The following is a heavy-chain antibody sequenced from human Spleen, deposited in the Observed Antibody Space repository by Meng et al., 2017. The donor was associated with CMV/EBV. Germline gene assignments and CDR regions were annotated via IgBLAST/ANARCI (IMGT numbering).Heavy chain of an antibody. J-gene: IGHJ6*02. CDR1: GYTFTSYY. CDR3: ARGGGPNQIWDYYYGMDV. CDR2: INPSGGST. Sequence: ASVKVSCKASGYTFTSYYMHWVRQAPGQGLEWMGIINPSGGSTSYAQKFQGRVTMTRDTSTSTVYMELSSLRSEDTAVYYCARGGGPNQIWDYYYGMDVWGQGTTVTVSS. D-gene: IGHD3-16*01. V-gene: IGHV1-46*01.